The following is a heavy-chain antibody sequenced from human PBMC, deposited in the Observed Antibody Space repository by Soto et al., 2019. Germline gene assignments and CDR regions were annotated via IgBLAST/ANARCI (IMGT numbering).Heavy chain of an antibody. CDR1: GYSFNRYG. Sequence: VQLVQSGPEVKKPGASVKVSCQTSGYSFNRYGITWVRQAPGQGLEWMGWISAYNGHIIYAQDFQGRVTMTTDTSTNTAYMELRSLRSDDTAVYYCARDIHYYDSSGSDYWGQGTQVTVSS. D-gene: IGHD3-22*01. J-gene: IGHJ4*02. V-gene: IGHV1-18*01. CDR3: ARDIHYYDSSGSDY. CDR2: ISAYNGHI.